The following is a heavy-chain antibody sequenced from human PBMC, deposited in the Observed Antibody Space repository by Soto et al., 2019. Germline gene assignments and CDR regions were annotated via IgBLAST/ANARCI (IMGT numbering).Heavy chain of an antibody. J-gene: IGHJ6*02. D-gene: IGHD3-3*01. V-gene: IGHV4-39*01. CDR2: IYYSGST. Sequence: QLQLQESGPGLVKPSETLSLTCTVSGGSISSSSYYWGWIRQPPGKGLEWIGSIYYSGSTYCNPSLKSRVTISVDTSKNQFSLKLSSVTAADTAVYYCARQGALYYVFLRGMDVWGQGTTVTVSS. CDR1: GGSISSSSYY. CDR3: ARQGALYYVFLRGMDV.